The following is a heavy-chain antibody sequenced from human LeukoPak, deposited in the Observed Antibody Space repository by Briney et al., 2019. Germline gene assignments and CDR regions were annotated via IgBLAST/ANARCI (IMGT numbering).Heavy chain of an antibody. D-gene: IGHD6-13*01. CDR2: VYYSGSI. Sequence: SETLSLTCTVSGGSISSYYWSWIRQPPGKGLEWIGYVYYSGSINYNPSLKSRVTISLDTSKTQFSLKLSSVTAADTAVYYCARGSSSFLFGYWGQGTLVTVSS. CDR1: GGSISSYY. V-gene: IGHV4-59*01. CDR3: ARGSSSFLFGY. J-gene: IGHJ4*02.